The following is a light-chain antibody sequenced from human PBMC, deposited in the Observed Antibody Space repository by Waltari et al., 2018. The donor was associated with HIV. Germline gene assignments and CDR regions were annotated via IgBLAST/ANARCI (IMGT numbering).Light chain of an antibody. V-gene: IGKV3-15*01. CDR2: DAS. J-gene: IGKJ2*01. CDR1: RDLTTN. Sequence: VMTQSPSTLSVSPGETATLSCRASRDLTTNLAWFQQKPGQSPRLLIYDASTRVTGIPGRFSGSGSETQFTLTIANFQSEDFAVYYCQQYYTWPYTFGRGAKVEI. CDR3: QQYYTWPYT.